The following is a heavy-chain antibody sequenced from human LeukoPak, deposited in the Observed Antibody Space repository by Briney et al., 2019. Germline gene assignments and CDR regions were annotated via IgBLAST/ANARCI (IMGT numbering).Heavy chain of an antibody. CDR1: GFTFSSYS. J-gene: IGHJ4*02. Sequence: GGSLRLSCAASGFTFSSYSMNWVRQAPGKGLEWVAVIWYDGSNKYYADSVKGRFTISRDNSKNTLYLQMNSLRAEDTAVYYCARGYYYGSGSYYKPGYWGQGTLVTVSS. V-gene: IGHV3-33*08. CDR2: IWYDGSNK. CDR3: ARGYYYGSGSYYKPGY. D-gene: IGHD3-10*01.